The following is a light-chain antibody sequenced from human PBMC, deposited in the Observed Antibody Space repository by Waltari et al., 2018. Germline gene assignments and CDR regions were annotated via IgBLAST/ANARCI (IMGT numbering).Light chain of an antibody. V-gene: IGLV10-54*04. CDR2: RNN. Sequence: QAGLTQPPSVSKGLRQTATLTCTGNSNNVANEVAAWLLQHQGQPPKLLSYRNNNRPSGISERFSASRSGNTASLTITGLQPEDEADYYCSAWDSSLSAWVFGGGTKLTVL. CDR1: SNNVANEV. CDR3: SAWDSSLSAWV. J-gene: IGLJ3*02.